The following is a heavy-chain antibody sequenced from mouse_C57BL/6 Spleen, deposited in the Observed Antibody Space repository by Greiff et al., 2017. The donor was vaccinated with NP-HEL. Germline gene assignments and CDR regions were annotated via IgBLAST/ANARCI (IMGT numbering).Heavy chain of an antibody. CDR2: IWSGGST. D-gene: IGHD2-3*01. CDR3: ARWDGYYVGYFDY. Sequence: VHLVESGPGLVQPSQSLSITCTVSGFSLTSYGVHWVRQSPGKGLEWLGVIWSGGSTDYNAAFISRLSISKDNSKSQVFFKMNSLQADDTAIYYCARWDGYYVGYFDYWGQGTTLTVSS. J-gene: IGHJ2*01. CDR1: GFSLTSYG. V-gene: IGHV2-2*01.